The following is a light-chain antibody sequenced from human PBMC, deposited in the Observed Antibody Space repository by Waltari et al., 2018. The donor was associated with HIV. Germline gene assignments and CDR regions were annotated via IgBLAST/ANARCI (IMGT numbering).Light chain of an antibody. CDR1: SGHSRNI. CDR2: LEVGGGH. J-gene: IGLJ3*02. CDR3: ETWDSSTWV. V-gene: IGLV4-60*02. Sequence: QPVLTQSSSASASLGSSVKHTCTLTSGHSRNIIAWHQQQPGKAPRYWMKLEVGGGHNKGVGVPDRVSGSSSGADRYLTLSNLQFEDEADYYCETWDSSTWVFGGGTKVTVL.